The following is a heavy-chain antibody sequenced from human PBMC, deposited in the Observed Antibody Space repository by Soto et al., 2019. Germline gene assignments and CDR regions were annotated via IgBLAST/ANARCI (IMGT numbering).Heavy chain of an antibody. J-gene: IGHJ4*02. V-gene: IGHV3-23*01. CDR2: ISGSGDYT. D-gene: IGHD3-3*01. CDR3: AKDPPQTSFRSGYFYFDD. CDR1: GFTLRSYA. Sequence: HPGGSLRLSCAASGFTLRSYAMTWVRQAPGKGLEWVSSISGSGDYTYYADSVKGRFTISRDNSKNTLYLQMNSLRAEDTAVYYCAKDPPQTSFRSGYFYFDDWGQGTLVTVSS.